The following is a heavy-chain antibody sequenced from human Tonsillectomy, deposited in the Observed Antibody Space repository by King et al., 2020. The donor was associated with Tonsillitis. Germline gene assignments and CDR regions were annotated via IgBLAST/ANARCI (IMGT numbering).Heavy chain of an antibody. CDR2: IRYDGSNK. Sequence: VQLVESGGGVVQPGGSLRLSCAASRFTFSSYGMHWVRQAPGKGLEGVAFIRYDGSNKYYADCVKGRFTISRDNSKNTLYLQMNSLRAEDTAVYYCAKEVIVVGTDYWGQGTLVTVSS. J-gene: IGHJ4*02. V-gene: IGHV3-30*02. CDR3: AKEVIVVGTDY. D-gene: IGHD3-22*01. CDR1: RFTFSSYG.